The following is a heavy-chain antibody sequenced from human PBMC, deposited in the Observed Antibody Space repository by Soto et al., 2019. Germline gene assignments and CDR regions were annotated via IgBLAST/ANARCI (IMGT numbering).Heavy chain of an antibody. CDR1: GYIFVNYG. J-gene: IGHJ6*04. V-gene: IGHV1-18*01. CDR3: AMVDNFVTPTPQDV. Sequence: QVQLVQSGDDVRKPGSSVKVSCKASGYIFVNYGIAWVRQAPGQGLAGMGWISPYSGNTHYASKVQGRLTMTTDTSTRTAYMDLGSRTSDDPAVYYCAMVDNFVTPTPQDVWGKGTTVTVSS. CDR2: ISPYSGNT. D-gene: IGHD3-16*02.